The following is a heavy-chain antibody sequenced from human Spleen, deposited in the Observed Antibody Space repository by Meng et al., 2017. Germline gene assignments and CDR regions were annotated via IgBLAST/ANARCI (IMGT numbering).Heavy chain of an antibody. CDR2: ISGSGGST. Sequence: GGSLRLSCAVSGFTFSGYAMSWVRQAPGKGLEWVSAISGSGGSTYYTDLVNGRFTISRDNSKNTLYLQMNSLRAENTAVYYCAKVSTYGRISYFDYWGQGTLVTVSS. CDR3: AKVSTYGRISYFDY. CDR1: GFTFSGYA. D-gene: IGHD3-10*01. V-gene: IGHV3-23*01. J-gene: IGHJ4*02.